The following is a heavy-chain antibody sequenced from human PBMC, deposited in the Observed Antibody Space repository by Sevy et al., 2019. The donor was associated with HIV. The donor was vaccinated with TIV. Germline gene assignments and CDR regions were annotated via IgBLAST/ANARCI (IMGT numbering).Heavy chain of an antibody. V-gene: IGHV3-23*01. D-gene: IGHD3-22*01. J-gene: IGHJ1*01. CDR1: RVSFTNPA. CDR2: ISGSGGTK. Sequence: GGSLRLSCSTSRVSFTNPAMSWLRQSPGKGLEWLASISGSGGTKYYAGSVRGRFSISRDDSEDTVYLQMSSLRAEDTAVYYCAKNHYELVSYFEHWGQGTLVTVSS. CDR3: AKNHYELVSYFEH.